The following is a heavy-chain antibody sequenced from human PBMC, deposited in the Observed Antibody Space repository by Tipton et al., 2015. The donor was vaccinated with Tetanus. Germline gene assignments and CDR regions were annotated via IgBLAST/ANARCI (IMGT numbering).Heavy chain of an antibody. CDR1: GGPVSSSNW. J-gene: IGHJ6*02. CDR3: ARTPDYYYGMDV. CDR2: IYYSGTT. V-gene: IGHV4-4*01. Sequence: TLSLTCDVSGGPVSSSNWWSWVRQAPGKGLEWIGEIYYSGTTNYNPSLKSRVTISTDKSKNQVSLRLNSVTAADTAVYSCARTPDYYYGMDVWGQGTTVTVSS.